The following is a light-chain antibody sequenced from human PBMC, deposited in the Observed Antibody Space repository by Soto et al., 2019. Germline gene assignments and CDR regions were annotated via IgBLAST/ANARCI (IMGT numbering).Light chain of an antibody. V-gene: IGKV3-11*01. J-gene: IGKJ5*01. CDR1: QSVSSY. CDR3: QQRSNWPPIT. Sequence: EIVLTHSPATLSLSPCERAALSGSASQSVSSYLAWYQQKPGQAPRLLIYDASNRATGIPARFSGSGSGTDFTLTISSLEPEDFAVYYCQQRSNWPPITFGQGTRLEIK. CDR2: DAS.